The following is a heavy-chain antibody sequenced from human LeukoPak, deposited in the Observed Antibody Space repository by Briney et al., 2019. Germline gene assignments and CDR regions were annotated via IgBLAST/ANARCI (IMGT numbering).Heavy chain of an antibody. CDR1: GGTFSSYA. D-gene: IGHD2-21*01. CDR2: INPNSGST. J-gene: IGHJ3*02. V-gene: IGHV1-2*02. Sequence: ASVKVSCKASGGTFSSYAISWVRQAPGQGLEWMGWINPNSGSTNYAQKFQGRVTMTRDTSISTAYIELSRLRSDDTAVYYCARVYCGGDCYLGAFDIWGQGTMVTVSS. CDR3: ARVYCGGDCYLGAFDI.